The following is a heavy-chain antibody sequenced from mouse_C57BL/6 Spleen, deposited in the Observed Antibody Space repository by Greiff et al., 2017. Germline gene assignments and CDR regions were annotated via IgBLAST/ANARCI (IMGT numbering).Heavy chain of an antibody. V-gene: IGHV2-9-1*01. J-gene: IGHJ3*01. CDR2: IWTGGGT. Sequence: VQLVESGPGLVQPSQSLSITCTVSGFSLTSYAISWVRQPPGTGLEWLGVIWTGGGTNYNSAPKSRLSISKDNSKSQVFLKMNRLQTDDTARYYCASDYYGSSFFAYWGQGTLVTVSA. CDR3: ASDYYGSSFFAY. CDR1: GFSLTSYA. D-gene: IGHD1-1*01.